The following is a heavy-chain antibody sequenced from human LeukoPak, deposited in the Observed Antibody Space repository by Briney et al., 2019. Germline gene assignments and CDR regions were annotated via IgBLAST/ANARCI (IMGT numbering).Heavy chain of an antibody. J-gene: IGHJ4*02. CDR3: AKDKYYGSGSCIDY. CDR2: ISWNSGSI. V-gene: IGHV3-9*01. D-gene: IGHD3-10*01. Sequence: PGGSLRLSCAASGFTFDDYAMHWVRQAPGKGLEWVSGISWNSGSIGYADSVKGRFTISRDNAKNSLYLQMNGLRAEDTALYYCAKDKYYGSGSCIDYWGQGTLVTVSS. CDR1: GFTFDDYA.